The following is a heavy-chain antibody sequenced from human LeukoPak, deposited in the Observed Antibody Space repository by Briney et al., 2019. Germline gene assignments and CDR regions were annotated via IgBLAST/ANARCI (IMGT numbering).Heavy chain of an antibody. CDR3: ARGYSSSWYDY. V-gene: IGHV4-59*01. CDR1: GGSISNYY. Sequence: SETLSLTCTVSGGSISNYYWSWIRQPPGKGLEWIGYIYYSGSTNYNPSLKSRVTMSVDTSKNQFSLRLSSVTAADTAVYYCARGYSSSWYDYWGQGTLVTVSS. J-gene: IGHJ4*02. D-gene: IGHD6-6*01. CDR2: IYYSGST.